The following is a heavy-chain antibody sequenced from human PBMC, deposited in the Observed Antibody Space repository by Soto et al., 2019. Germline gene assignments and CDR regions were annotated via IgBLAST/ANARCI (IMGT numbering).Heavy chain of an antibody. J-gene: IGHJ6*03. CDR1: GFTFSIYS. CDR2: ISSGSSDI. V-gene: IGHV3-21*01. Sequence: EVQLVESGGGLVKPGGSLRLSCAASGFTFSIYSMNWVRQAPGQGLAWVSSISSGSSDIYYADSVKGRFTTSRDNAKNSLHLQTNTLRADATAVYDWARAPDCVVVVPPTPTSHYYYYYMDVWGTGTAVTCSS. CDR3: ARAPDCVVVVPPTPTSHYYYYYMDV. D-gene: IGHD2-15*01.